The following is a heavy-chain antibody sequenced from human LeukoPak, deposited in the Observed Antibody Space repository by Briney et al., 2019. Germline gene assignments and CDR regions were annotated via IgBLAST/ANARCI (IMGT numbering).Heavy chain of an antibody. J-gene: IGHJ4*02. CDR1: GGSISSYY. D-gene: IGHD2-15*01. Sequence: PSETLSLTSTVSGGSISSYYWSWIRQPPGKGLEWIGYIYYSGSTNYNPSLKSRVTISVDTSKNQFSLKLSSVTAADTAVYYCARGLVVFFDYWGQGTLVTVSS. V-gene: IGHV4-59*01. CDR2: IYYSGST. CDR3: ARGLVVFFDY.